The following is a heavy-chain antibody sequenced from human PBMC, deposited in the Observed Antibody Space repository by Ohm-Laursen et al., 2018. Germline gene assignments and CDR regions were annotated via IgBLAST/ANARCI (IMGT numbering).Heavy chain of an antibody. D-gene: IGHD3-3*01. CDR2: ISGSGGSK. Sequence: SLRLSCTASGFTFSSYAMSWVRQAPGKGLEWVSSISGSGGSKYYADSVKGRFTISRDNAKNSLYLQMNSLRAEDTAVYYCARDPYDFWSGYGMDVWGQGTTVTVSS. CDR3: ARDPYDFWSGYGMDV. CDR1: GFTFSSYA. V-gene: IGHV3-23*01. J-gene: IGHJ6*02.